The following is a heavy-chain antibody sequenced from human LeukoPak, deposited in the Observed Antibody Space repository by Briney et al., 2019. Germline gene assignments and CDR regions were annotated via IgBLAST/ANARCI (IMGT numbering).Heavy chain of an antibody. V-gene: IGHV1-69*04. CDR2: IIPILGIA. CDR3: ARVEFGVYAIYYFDY. D-gene: IGHD2-8*01. CDR1: GGTFSSYA. J-gene: IGHJ4*02. Sequence: ASVKVSCKASGGTFSSYAISWVRQAPGQGLEWMGRIIPILGIANYAQKFQGRVTITADKSTSTAYMELSSLRSEDTAVYYCARVEFGVYAIYYFDYWGQGTLVTVSS.